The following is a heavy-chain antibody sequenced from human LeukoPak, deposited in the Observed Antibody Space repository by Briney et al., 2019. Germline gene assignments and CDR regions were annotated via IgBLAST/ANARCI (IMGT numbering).Heavy chain of an antibody. D-gene: IGHD3-16*01. CDR2: IYYSGST. Sequence: SETLSLTCTVSGGSISSYYWSWIRQPPGKGLEWIGYIYYSGSTNYNPSLKSRVTISVDTSKNQFSLKLSSVTAADTAVYYRARVRKRSPHLREYGMDVWGQGTTVTVSS. J-gene: IGHJ6*02. CDR1: GGSISSYY. CDR3: ARVRKRSPHLREYGMDV. V-gene: IGHV4-59*01.